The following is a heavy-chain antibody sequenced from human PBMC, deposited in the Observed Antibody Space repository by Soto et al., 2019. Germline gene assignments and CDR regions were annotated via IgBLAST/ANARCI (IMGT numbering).Heavy chain of an antibody. J-gene: IGHJ4*02. CDR3: AKDGSTSFFAAEGDYFDF. CDR1: GGTFSSYT. D-gene: IGHD2-21*01. Sequence: SVTGHCKAAGGTFSSYTISWVRQAPGQGLEWMGRIIPILGIANYAQKFQGRVTITADKSTSTAYMELSSLRSEDTAVYYCAKDGSTSFFAAEGDYFDFWGQGTQVTVSS. CDR2: IIPILGIA. V-gene: IGHV1-69*04.